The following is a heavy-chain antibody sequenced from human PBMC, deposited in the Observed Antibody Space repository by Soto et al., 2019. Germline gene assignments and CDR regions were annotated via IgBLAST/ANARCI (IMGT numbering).Heavy chain of an antibody. Sequence: SETLSLTCTVSGIAISNDNYHWGWIRQPPGKGLEWIGSIFYTGNTYYKSSLESRITISVDTSKNQLSLNLRSVTAADTAVYYCVIFLNQLKYFEGMPHDFWGQGTQVTVSS. V-gene: IGHV4-39*01. CDR1: GIAISNDNYH. D-gene: IGHD3-9*01. CDR2: IFYTGNT. J-gene: IGHJ4*02. CDR3: VIFLNQLKYFEGMPHDF.